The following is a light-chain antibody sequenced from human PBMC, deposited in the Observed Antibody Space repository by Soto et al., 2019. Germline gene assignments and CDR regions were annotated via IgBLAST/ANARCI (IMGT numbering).Light chain of an antibody. CDR2: AAS. J-gene: IGKJ4*01. V-gene: IGKV1-39*01. CDR1: QKIITF. CDR3: QQSYITPLT. Sequence: DIQMTQSPSSLSASVGDRVTITCRASQKIITFLNWYQQKPGKAPKLLIYAASSLQSGVPSRFSGSGSGTDFTLTISSLQPEDFATYYCQQSYITPLTFGGGTRVEI.